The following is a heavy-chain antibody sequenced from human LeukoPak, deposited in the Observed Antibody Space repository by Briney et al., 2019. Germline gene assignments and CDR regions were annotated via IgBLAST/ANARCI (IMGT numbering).Heavy chain of an antibody. CDR3: AKSFLTGYSLFDS. Sequence: GGSLRLSCEASGFSFRNFYMSWVRQAPGKGLEWVAAISGSGDSRFYADSVKGRFTISRDNSKTTLYVQMTSLRAEDSAVYYCAKSFLTGYSLFDSWGQGTLVTVSS. CDR1: GFSFRNFY. J-gene: IGHJ4*02. CDR2: ISGSGDSR. V-gene: IGHV3-23*01. D-gene: IGHD3-9*01.